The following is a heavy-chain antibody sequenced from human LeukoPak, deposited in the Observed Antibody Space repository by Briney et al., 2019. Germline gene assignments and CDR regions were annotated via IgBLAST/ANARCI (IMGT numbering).Heavy chain of an antibody. Sequence: PGGSLRLSCAASGFTFSSYSTNWVRQAPGKGLEWVSSISSSSSYIYYADSVKGRFTISRDNAKNSLYLQMNSLRAEDTAVYYCASPLGELSFSPFDYWGQGTLVTVSS. CDR1: GFTFSSYS. CDR3: ASPLGELSFSPFDY. J-gene: IGHJ4*02. CDR2: ISSSSSYI. V-gene: IGHV3-21*01. D-gene: IGHD3-16*02.